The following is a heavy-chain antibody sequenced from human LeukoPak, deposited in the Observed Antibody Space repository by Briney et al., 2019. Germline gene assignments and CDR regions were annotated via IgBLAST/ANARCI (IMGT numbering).Heavy chain of an antibody. V-gene: IGHV1-69*13. CDR2: IIPIFGTA. CDR1: GGTFSSYA. J-gene: IGHJ4*02. D-gene: IGHD6-19*01. CDR3: ARVPGIAVAGTFDY. Sequence: SVKVSCKASGGTFSSYAISWVRQALGQGLEWMGGIIPIFGTANYAQKFQGRVTITADESTSTAYMELSSLRSEDTAVYYCARVPGIAVAGTFDYWGQGTLVTVSS.